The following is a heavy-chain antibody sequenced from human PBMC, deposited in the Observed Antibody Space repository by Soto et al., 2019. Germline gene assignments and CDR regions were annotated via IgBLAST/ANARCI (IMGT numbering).Heavy chain of an antibody. Sequence: GASVKVSCKASGYTFTSYAMHWVRQAPGQRLERMGWINAGNGNTKYSQKFQGRVTITRDTSASTAYMELSSLRSEDTAVYYCARDGSGSPNYYYYGMDVWGQGTTVTVSS. CDR3: ARDGSGSPNYYYYGMDV. V-gene: IGHV1-3*01. CDR1: GYTFTSYA. D-gene: IGHD3-10*01. CDR2: INAGNGNT. J-gene: IGHJ6*02.